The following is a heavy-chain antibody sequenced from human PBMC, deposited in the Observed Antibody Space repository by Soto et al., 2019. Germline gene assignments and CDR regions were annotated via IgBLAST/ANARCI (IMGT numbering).Heavy chain of an antibody. CDR2: IYYSGRT. D-gene: IGHD3-22*01. J-gene: IGHJ5*02. V-gene: IGHV4-31*03. CDR1: GGSISSGGYY. CDR3: ARAALYYDSSAQGTDWFDP. Sequence: QVQLQESGPGLVKPSQTLSLTCTVSGGSISSGGYYWSWIRQHPGKGLEWIGYIYYSGRTYYNPSLKSRVTIPVDTSKNQFSLKLSSVTAADTAVYYCARAALYYDSSAQGTDWFDPWGQGTLVTVSS.